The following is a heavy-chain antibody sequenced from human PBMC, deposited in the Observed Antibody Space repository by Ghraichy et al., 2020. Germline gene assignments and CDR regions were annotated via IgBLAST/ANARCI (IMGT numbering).Heavy chain of an antibody. CDR2: INHSGST. CDR3: ARGPGITIFGVVTGNWFDP. J-gene: IGHJ5*02. CDR1: GGSFSGYY. V-gene: IGHV4-34*01. D-gene: IGHD3-3*01. Sequence: SETLSLTCAVYGGSFSGYYWSWIRQPPGKGLEWIGEINHSGSTNYNPSLKSRVTISVDTSKNQFSLKLSSVTAADTAVYYCARGPGITIFGVVTGNWFDPWGQGTLVTVSS.